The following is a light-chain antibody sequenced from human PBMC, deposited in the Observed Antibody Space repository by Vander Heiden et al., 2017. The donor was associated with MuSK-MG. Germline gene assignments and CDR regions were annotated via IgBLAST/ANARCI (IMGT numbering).Light chain of an antibody. CDR2: AAS. Sequence: DIQMTQSPSSLSASVGDRVTITCRASQSISSYLNWYQQKPGKAPKLLIYAASSFQSGVPSRFSRSGSGTDFTLSISMLQPEDFATYYCRQSDSTPLTFGGGTRVEIK. CDR3: RQSDSTPLT. J-gene: IGKJ4*01. CDR1: QSISSY. V-gene: IGKV1-39*01.